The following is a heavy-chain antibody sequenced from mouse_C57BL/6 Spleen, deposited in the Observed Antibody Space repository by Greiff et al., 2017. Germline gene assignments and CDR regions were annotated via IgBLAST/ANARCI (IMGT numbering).Heavy chain of an antibody. CDR2: LDPSDSYT. D-gene: IGHD1-1*01. J-gene: IGHJ4*01. Sequence: VQLQQPGAELVKPGASVKLSCKASGYTFTSYWMQWVKQRPGQGLEWIGELDPSDSYTKYNQKFKGKATLTVDPSSSTAYMQLSSLTSEDSAVYYCARRGSYYGSSDYAMDYWGQGTSVTVSS. V-gene: IGHV1-50*01. CDR1: GYTFTSYW. CDR3: ARRGSYYGSSDYAMDY.